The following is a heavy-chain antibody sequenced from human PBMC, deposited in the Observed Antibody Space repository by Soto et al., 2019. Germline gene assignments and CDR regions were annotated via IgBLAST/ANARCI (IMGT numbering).Heavy chain of an antibody. CDR3: ASGWPPAY. CDR2: LYAGGST. V-gene: IGHV3-66*01. CDR1: GFTVTTNH. D-gene: IGHD6-19*01. Sequence: EVQLVESGGGLVQPGGSLRLSCAASGFTVTTNHMSWVRQAPGKGLQWVSTLYAGGSTYYTDSVQGRFTISRDNSKNTLFLQMNRLRVEDTGVYYCASGWPPAYWGQGTLVTVPS. J-gene: IGHJ4*02.